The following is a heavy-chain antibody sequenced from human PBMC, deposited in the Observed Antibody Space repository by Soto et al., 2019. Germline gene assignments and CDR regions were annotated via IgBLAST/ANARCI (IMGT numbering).Heavy chain of an antibody. V-gene: IGHV1-18*01. D-gene: IGHD2-2*01. CDR1: GYTFTSYG. CDR2: IGAYSDNR. Sequence: QVQLVQSRGEVKKPGASVKVSCKASGYTFTSYGISWVRQAPGQGPEWRGWIGAYSDNRDYAHTLQGRVTMTTDTSTSTAYMELRSLRSDDTALYYCARVGEYCTPPSCHDYWGHGTLVTVSS. J-gene: IGHJ4*01. CDR3: ARVGEYCTPPSCHDY.